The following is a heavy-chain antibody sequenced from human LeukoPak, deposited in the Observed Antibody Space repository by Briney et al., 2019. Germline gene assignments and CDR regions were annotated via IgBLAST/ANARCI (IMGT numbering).Heavy chain of an antibody. CDR2: ISAYNGNT. CDR3: AREPGYSYGSEFDY. Sequence: ASVKVSCKASGYTFTTYGITWVRQAPGQGLEWMGWISAYNGNTNYAQKFQGWVTMTRDTSISTAYMELSRLRSDDTAVYYCAREPGYSYGSEFDYWGQGTLVTVSS. CDR1: GYTFTTYG. J-gene: IGHJ4*02. V-gene: IGHV1-18*01. D-gene: IGHD5-18*01.